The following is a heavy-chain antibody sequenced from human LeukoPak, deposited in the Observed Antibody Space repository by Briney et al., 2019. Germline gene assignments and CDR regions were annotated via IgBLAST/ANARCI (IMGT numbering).Heavy chain of an antibody. J-gene: IGHJ5*02. CDR3: ARLGGTTLRPYNWFDP. D-gene: IGHD2-15*01. CDR1: GGSISSYY. CDR2: IYYSGST. V-gene: IGHV4-59*08. Sequence: SETLSLTCTVSGGSISSYYWSWVRQPPGKGLEWIGYIYYSGSTNYNPSLKSRVTISVDTSKNQFSLKLSSVTAADTAVYYCARLGGTTLRPYNWFDPWGQGTLVTVSS.